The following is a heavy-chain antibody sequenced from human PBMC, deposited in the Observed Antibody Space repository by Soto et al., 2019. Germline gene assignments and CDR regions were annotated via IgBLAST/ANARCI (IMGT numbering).Heavy chain of an antibody. D-gene: IGHD6-6*01. CDR3: VRDLELVFGEGGMDV. CDR2: IHTYNANT. Sequence: QVHLVQSGAEVKRPGASVKVSCKTSGYTFTNYGISWVRQAPGQGLAWMGWIHTYNANTNYAQKVQDRLTLTTDTSTSTAYMDLRRLRSDDTAVYYCVRDLELVFGEGGMDVWGQGTTVTVSS. V-gene: IGHV1-18*01. J-gene: IGHJ6*02. CDR1: GYTFTNYG.